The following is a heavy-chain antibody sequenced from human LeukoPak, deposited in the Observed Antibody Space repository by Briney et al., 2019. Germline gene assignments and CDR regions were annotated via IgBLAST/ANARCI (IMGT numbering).Heavy chain of an antibody. Sequence: GWSLRLSCEASGLTFRTYAMHWVRQAPGKGLEWLTVISYDGNKKQYADSVKGRFTISRDNSKSTLYLQMNSLRAEDTAVYYCARGARKGDDYGGFFDYWGQGTLVTVSS. CDR1: GLTFRTYA. CDR3: ARGARKGDDYGGFFDY. V-gene: IGHV3-30*04. CDR2: ISYDGNKK. J-gene: IGHJ4*02. D-gene: IGHD4-23*01.